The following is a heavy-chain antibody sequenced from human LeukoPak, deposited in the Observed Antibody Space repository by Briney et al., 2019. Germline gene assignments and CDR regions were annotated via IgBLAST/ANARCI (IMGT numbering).Heavy chain of an antibody. CDR3: ATVLAAAGGFDY. D-gene: IGHD6-13*01. CDR1: GYTLTELS. CDR2: FDPEDGET. J-gene: IGHJ4*02. V-gene: IGHV1-24*01. Sequence: LGASVKVSCKVSGYTLTELSMHWVRQAPGKGLERMGGFDPEDGETIYAQKFQGRVTMTEDTSTDTAYMELSSLRSEDTAVYYCATVLAAAGGFDYWGQGTLVTVSS.